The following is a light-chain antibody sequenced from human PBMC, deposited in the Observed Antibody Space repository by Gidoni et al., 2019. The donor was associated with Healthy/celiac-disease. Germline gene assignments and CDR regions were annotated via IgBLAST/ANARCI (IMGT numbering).Light chain of an antibody. CDR3: QQRNNWPPEVT. Sequence: EIVLTQSPATLSLSPGGRATLSCRASQSVSSYLAWYQQKPGQAPRLLIYNASNRATGIPARFSGSGSGTDFTLTISSLEPEDFAVYYCQQRNNWPPEVTFGGGTKVEIK. CDR1: QSVSSY. J-gene: IGKJ4*01. V-gene: IGKV3-11*01. CDR2: NAS.